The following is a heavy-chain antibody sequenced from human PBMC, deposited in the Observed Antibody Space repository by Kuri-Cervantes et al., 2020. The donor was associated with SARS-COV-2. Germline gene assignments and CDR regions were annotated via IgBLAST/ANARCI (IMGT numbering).Heavy chain of an antibody. J-gene: IGHJ4*02. CDR3: ARDKGFFGGPPERGFDY. V-gene: IGHV1-69*13. D-gene: IGHD3-10*01. CDR2: IIPIFGTA. CDR1: GGTFSSYA. Sequence: SVNVSCKASGGTFSSYAISWVRQAPGQGLEWMGGIIPIFGTANYAQKFQGRVTITADESTSTAYMELRSLRSDDTAVYYCARDKGFFGGPPERGFDYWGQGTLVTVSS.